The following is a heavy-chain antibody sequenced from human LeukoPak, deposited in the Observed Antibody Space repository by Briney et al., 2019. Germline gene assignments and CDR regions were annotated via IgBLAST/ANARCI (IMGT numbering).Heavy chain of an antibody. Sequence: PGGSLRLSCAASGFTFSSYEMNWVRQAPGKGLEWLSYISASGNTRYYADSVKGRFTTSRDNAKNSLSLQMNSLRAEDTALYYCARVEARYPSGSYPYWGQGTLVAVSS. J-gene: IGHJ4*02. CDR3: ARVEARYPSGSYPY. V-gene: IGHV3-48*03. CDR1: GFTFSSYE. CDR2: ISASGNTR. D-gene: IGHD3-10*01.